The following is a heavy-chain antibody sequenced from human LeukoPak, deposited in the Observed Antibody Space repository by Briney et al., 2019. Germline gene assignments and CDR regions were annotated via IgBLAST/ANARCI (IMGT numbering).Heavy chain of an antibody. CDR3: ARVGSNLVVPAATGGAFDI. Sequence: SVKVSCKASGGTFSSYAIGWVRQAPGQGLEWMGGIIPIFGTANYAQKFQGRVTITTDESTSTAYMELSSLRSEDTAVYYCARVGSNLVVPAATGGAFDIWGQGTMVTVSS. D-gene: IGHD2-2*01. CDR2: IIPIFGTA. J-gene: IGHJ3*02. V-gene: IGHV1-69*05. CDR1: GGTFSSYA.